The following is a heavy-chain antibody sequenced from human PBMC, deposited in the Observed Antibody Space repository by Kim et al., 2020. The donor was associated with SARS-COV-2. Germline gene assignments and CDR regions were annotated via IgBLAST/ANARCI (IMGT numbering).Heavy chain of an antibody. V-gene: IGHV3-21*01. D-gene: IGHD5-12*01. CDR2: ISSSSSYI. CDR3: ARDRDVATISSTYYFDY. CDR1: GFTFSSYS. J-gene: IGHJ4*02. Sequence: GGSLRLSCAASGFTFSSYSMNWVRQAPGKGLEWVSSISSSSSYIYYADSVKGRFTISRDNAKNSLYLQMNSLRAEDTAVYYCARDRDVATISSTYYFDYWGQGTLVTVSS.